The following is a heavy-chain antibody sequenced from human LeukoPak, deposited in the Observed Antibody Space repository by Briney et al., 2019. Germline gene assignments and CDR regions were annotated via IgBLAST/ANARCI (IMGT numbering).Heavy chain of an antibody. J-gene: IGHJ4*02. CDR3: TTDRWEDDY. D-gene: IGHD1-26*01. CDR1: GFTFSNAW. CDR2: IRSKTDGGTA. Sequence: GGSLRLSCVASGFTFSNAWMSWVRLAPGKGLEWVGRIRSKTDGGTADYAAPVKGRFTISRDESENTLYLQMNSLKTEDTALYYCTTDRWEDDYWGQGTLVTVSS. V-gene: IGHV3-15*01.